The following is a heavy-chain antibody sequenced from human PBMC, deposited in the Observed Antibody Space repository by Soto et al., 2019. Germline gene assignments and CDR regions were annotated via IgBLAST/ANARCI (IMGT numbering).Heavy chain of an antibody. CDR3: ARGKRGSGWSLRNHYFGMDV. CDR2: IYHSGST. CDR1: GGSISSGGYS. V-gene: IGHV4-30-2*01. D-gene: IGHD6-19*01. J-gene: IGHJ6*02. Sequence: SETPSLTWAVSGGSISSGGYSRSWIRQPPGKGLEWIGYIYHSGSTYYNPSLKSRVTISVDRSKNQFSLKLSSVTAADTAVYYCARGKRGSGWSLRNHYFGMDVWGQGTTVTVSS.